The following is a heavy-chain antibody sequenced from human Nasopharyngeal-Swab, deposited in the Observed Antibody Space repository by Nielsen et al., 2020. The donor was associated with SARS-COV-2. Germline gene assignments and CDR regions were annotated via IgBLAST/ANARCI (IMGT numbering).Heavy chain of an antibody. Sequence: ASVKVSCKASGYTLIGYYMHWVRQAPAQGLEWMGWINPHSRGTKYAQKFQGRVTMTSDTSINTAYMELRRLRSDDTAVYYCARDDYGDYGYFGHWGQGTLVTVSS. V-gene: IGHV1-2*02. CDR1: GYTLIGYY. J-gene: IGHJ4*02. D-gene: IGHD4-17*01. CDR2: INPHSRGT. CDR3: ARDDYGDYGYFGH.